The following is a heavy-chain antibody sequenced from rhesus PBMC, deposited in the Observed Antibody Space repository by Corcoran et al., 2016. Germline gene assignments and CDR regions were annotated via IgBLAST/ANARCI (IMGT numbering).Heavy chain of an antibody. CDR2: IDSNGGST. V-gene: IGHV3-178*01. CDR1: GFTFSDSY. J-gene: IGHJ4*01. Sequence: EVQLVESGGGLAKPGGSLRLSCAASGFTFSDSYMDWVRQAIGKGGEWVSCIDSNGGSTWYADSMKGRFTIAKENAKNALFLQMNSLRAAETAEYYCAREGCTGSGCYNYWGQGLLVTVSS. D-gene: IGHD2-21*01. CDR3: AREGCTGSGCYNY.